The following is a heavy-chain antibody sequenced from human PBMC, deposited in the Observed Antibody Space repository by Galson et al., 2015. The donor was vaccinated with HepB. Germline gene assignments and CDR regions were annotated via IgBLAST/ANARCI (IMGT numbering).Heavy chain of an antibody. J-gene: IGHJ4*02. D-gene: IGHD5-18*01. V-gene: IGHV4-59*01. CDR2: IYYSGST. Sequence: TLSLTCTVSGGSISSYYWSWIRQPPGKGLEWIGYIYYSGSTNYNPSLKSRVTISVDTSKNQFSLKLSSVTAADTAVYYCARSRGYSYGYFDYWGQGTLVTVSS. CDR1: GGSISSYY. CDR3: ARSRGYSYGYFDY.